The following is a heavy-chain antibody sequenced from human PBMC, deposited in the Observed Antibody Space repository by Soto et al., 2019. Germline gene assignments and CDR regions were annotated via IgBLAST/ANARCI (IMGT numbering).Heavy chain of an antibody. V-gene: IGHV1-69*06. CDR1: GGTFSSYA. CDR2: IIPIFGTA. CDR3: ARMGGYPDYFDY. D-gene: IGHD1-26*01. J-gene: IGHJ4*02. Sequence: GASVKVSCKASGGTFSSYAISWVRPAPGQGLEWMGRIIPIFGTANYAQKFQGRVTITADKSTSTAYMELSSLRSEDTAVYYGARMGGYPDYFDYWGQGTLVTVSS.